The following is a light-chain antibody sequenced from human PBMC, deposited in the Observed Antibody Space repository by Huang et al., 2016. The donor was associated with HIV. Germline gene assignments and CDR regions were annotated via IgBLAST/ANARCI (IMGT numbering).Light chain of an antibody. CDR1: QAIVGY. V-gene: IGKV1-39*01. J-gene: IGKJ1*01. CDR3: QQTYIVPPT. Sequence: DIQMTQSPDSLSASVGDTVTITCRADQAIVGYLNWYQQRPGKAPNLLIFAASNLRGGVTSRFSGSGSVTDFTLTITNLQPEDSATYYCQQTYIVPPTCGQGTKVEVK. CDR2: AAS.